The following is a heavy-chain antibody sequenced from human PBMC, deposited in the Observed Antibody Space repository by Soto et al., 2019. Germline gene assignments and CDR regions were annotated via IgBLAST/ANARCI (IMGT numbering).Heavy chain of an antibody. CDR2: ITANGGSS. V-gene: IGHV3-64D*06. D-gene: IGHD3-22*01. Sequence: EVQLVESGGGLVQPGGSLRLSCSASGFTFSTYAMHWVRQAPGKGLEYVSAITANGGSSYYADSVRGRFTISRDNSKHTLFLQMISLRPEDTAIYYCVKPPAYYIDGSAYYPIWGQGTLVTVSS. CDR3: VKPPAYYIDGSAYYPI. CDR1: GFTFSTYA. J-gene: IGHJ4*02.